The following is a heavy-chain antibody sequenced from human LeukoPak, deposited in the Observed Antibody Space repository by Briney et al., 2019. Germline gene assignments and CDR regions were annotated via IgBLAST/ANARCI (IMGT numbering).Heavy chain of an antibody. J-gene: IGHJ3*02. D-gene: IGHD1-7*01. CDR2: IYYSGST. CDR1: GGSISGYY. CDR3: ARESGTTKLKSALDI. Sequence: SETLSLTCTVSGGSISGYYWSWIRQPPGKGLEWIGYIYYSGSTNYNPSLKGRVTISVDTSKNQFSLKLSSVTAADTAVYYCARESGTTKLKSALDIWGQGTMVTVSS. V-gene: IGHV4-59*01.